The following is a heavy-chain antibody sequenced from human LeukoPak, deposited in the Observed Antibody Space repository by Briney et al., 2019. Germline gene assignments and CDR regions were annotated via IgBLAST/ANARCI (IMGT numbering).Heavy chain of an antibody. CDR3: ATAPVLMTTVTSNLDY. J-gene: IGHJ4*02. CDR2: FDPEDGET. Sequence: GASVKVSCKVSGYTLTELSMHWVRQAPGKGLEWMGGFDPEDGETIYAQKFQGRVTMTEDTSTDTAYMELSSLRSEDTAVYYCATAPVLMTTVTSNLDYWGQGTLVTVSS. V-gene: IGHV1-24*01. CDR1: GYTLTELS. D-gene: IGHD4-17*01.